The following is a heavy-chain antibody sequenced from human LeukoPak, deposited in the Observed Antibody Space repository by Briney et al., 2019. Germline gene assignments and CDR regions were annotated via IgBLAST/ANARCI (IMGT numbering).Heavy chain of an antibody. Sequence: PEALSLTCTVSGGSISSYYWSWIRQPPGKGLEWIGYIYYSGSTNYNPSLKSRVTISVDTSKNQFSLKLSSVTAADTAVYYCARVPIYYYDSSPTGPLYYFDYWGQGTLVTVSS. D-gene: IGHD3-22*01. J-gene: IGHJ4*02. CDR1: GGSISSYY. CDR2: IYYSGST. V-gene: IGHV4-59*01. CDR3: ARVPIYYYDSSPTGPLYYFDY.